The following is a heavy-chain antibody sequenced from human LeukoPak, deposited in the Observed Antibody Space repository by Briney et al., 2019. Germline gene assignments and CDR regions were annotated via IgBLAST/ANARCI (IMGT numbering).Heavy chain of an antibody. CDR2: ISAYNGNT. CDR1: GYTFTSYG. V-gene: IGHV1-18*01. J-gene: IGHJ3*02. CDR3: ARGNYDFWSGYYLGHAFDI. Sequence: ASVKVSCKASGYTFTSYGISWVRQAPGQGLEWMGWISAYNGNTNYAQKLQGRVTMTTDTSTSTAYMELRSLRSDDTAVYYCARGNYDFWSGYYLGHAFDIWGQGTMVTVSS. D-gene: IGHD3-3*01.